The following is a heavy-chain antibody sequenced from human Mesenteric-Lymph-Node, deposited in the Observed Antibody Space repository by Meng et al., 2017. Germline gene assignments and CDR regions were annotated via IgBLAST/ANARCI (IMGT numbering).Heavy chain of an antibody. CDR2: ISSSSSYI. J-gene: IGHJ3*02. V-gene: IGHV3-21*01. CDR3: ARDAFDI. CDR1: GFTVSGNY. Sequence: GESLKISCAPSGFTVSGNYMAWVRQAPGKGLEWVSSISSSSSYIYYADSVKGRFTISRDNAKNSLYLQMNSLRAEDTAVYYCARDAFDIWGQGTMVTVSS.